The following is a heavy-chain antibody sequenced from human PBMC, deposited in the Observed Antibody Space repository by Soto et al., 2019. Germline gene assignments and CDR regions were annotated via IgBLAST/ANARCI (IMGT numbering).Heavy chain of an antibody. Sequence: QVQLVQSGGEVKRPGASVKVSCKASGYTFTTYGISWVRQAPGQGLERMGWSNTHNGDTEHQQKLQGRVSMTRDTSTRTAYLEVGSLRSDGTAVYYCARQGAAPYYYYGLDVWGQGTTVTVSS. V-gene: IGHV1-18*01. J-gene: IGHJ6*02. CDR1: GYTFTTYG. CDR3: ARQGAAPYYYYGLDV. CDR2: SNTHNGDT. D-gene: IGHD6-25*01.